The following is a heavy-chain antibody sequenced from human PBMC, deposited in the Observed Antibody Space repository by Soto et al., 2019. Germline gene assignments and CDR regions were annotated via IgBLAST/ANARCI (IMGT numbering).Heavy chain of an antibody. J-gene: IGHJ6*02. Sequence: QVQLVESGGGVVQPGRSLRLSCAASGFTFSSYAMHWVRQAPGKGLEWVAVISYDGSNKYYADSVKGRFTISRDNSKNTLYLQMNSLRAEDTAVYYCARGREVVAATPVLYYYYYGMDVWGQGTTVTVSS. CDR3: ARGREVVAATPVLYYYYYGMDV. CDR2: ISYDGSNK. D-gene: IGHD2-15*01. CDR1: GFTFSSYA. V-gene: IGHV3-30-3*01.